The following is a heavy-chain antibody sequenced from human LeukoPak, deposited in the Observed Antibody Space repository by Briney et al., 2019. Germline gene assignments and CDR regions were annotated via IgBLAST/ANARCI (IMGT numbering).Heavy chain of an antibody. D-gene: IGHD2-2*01. V-gene: IGHV4-59*01. CDR2: IYYSGST. Sequence: SETLSLTCTVSGGSISSYYWSWIRQPPGKGLEWIGYIYYSGSTNYNPSLKSRVTISVDTSKNQFSLKLSSVTAADTAVYYCARFESTSGRGFDPWGQGTLVTVSS. CDR3: ARFESTSGRGFDP. CDR1: GGSISSYY. J-gene: IGHJ5*02.